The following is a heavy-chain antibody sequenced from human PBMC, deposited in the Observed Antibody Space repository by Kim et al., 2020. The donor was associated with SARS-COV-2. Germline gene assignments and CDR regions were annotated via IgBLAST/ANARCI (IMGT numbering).Heavy chain of an antibody. J-gene: IGHJ4*01. Sequence: GGSLRLSCAASGFSFRTHGMHWVRQAPGKGLEWVSVIWFDGSNKFYADSVKGRFTISRDNSNNTLFLQMNSLRGEDTAEYYCARDGPYDSGWYYF. CDR2: IWFDGSNK. V-gene: IGHV3-33*01. D-gene: IGHD3-22*01. CDR3: ARDGPYDSGWYYF. CDR1: GFSFRTHG.